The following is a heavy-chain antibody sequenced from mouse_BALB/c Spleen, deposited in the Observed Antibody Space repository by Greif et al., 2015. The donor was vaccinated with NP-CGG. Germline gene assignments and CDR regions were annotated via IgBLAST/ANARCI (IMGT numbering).Heavy chain of an antibody. CDR2: INSSTGYT. CDR1: GYTFTSYW. V-gene: IGHV1-7*01. D-gene: IGHD4-1*01. Sequence: QVQLQQSGAELAKPGASVKMSCKASGYTFTSYWMHWVKQRPGQGLEWIGYINSSTGYTEYNQKFKDKATLTADKSSSTAYMQLSSLTSEDSAVYYCARSGTKDFAYWGQGTLVTVSA. J-gene: IGHJ3*01. CDR3: ARSGTKDFAY.